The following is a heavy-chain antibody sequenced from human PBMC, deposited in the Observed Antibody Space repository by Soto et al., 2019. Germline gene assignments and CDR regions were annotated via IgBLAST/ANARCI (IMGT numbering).Heavy chain of an antibody. Sequence: QVQLQESGPGLVKASQTLSLTCTVSGASVGSGGYYWSWIRQVPGKGLEWIGYIKYSGSSDYIPSLKSRLSMSIDKSKNQFHLKLNSVTAADTATYFCARMSYFYDKWYFDIWGRGTLVTVSS. J-gene: IGHJ2*01. CDR1: GASVGSGGYY. CDR2: IKYSGSS. CDR3: ARMSYFYDKWYFDI. V-gene: IGHV4-30-4*08. D-gene: IGHD3-22*01.